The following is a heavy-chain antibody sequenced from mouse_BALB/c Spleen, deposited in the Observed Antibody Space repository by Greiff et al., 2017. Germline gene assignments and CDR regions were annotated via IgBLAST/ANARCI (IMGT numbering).Heavy chain of an antibody. V-gene: IGHV1-9*01. J-gene: IGHJ4*01. D-gene: IGHD3-1*01. CDR1: GYTFSSYW. CDR2: ILPGSGST. Sequence: VQLQQSGAELMKPGASVKISCKATGYTFSSYWIEWVKQRPGHGLEWIGEILPGSGSTNYNEKFKGKATFTADTSSNTAYMQLSSLTSEDSAVYYCARGSGYPYYYAMDYWGQGTSVTVSS. CDR3: ARGSGYPYYYAMDY.